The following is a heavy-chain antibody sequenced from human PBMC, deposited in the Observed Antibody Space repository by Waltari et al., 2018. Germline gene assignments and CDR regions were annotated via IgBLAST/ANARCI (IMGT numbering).Heavy chain of an antibody. CDR3: AKADDYTYYYGMDV. J-gene: IGHJ6*02. V-gene: IGHV3-30*18. Sequence: QVQLVESGGGVVQAGRSLRLSCAASGFTLSDHGRHWVRQAPGKGLEWVAVISYDVTHKIYADSVKGRFTISRDNSKNTLFLHMSGLRAEDSGVYYCAKADDYTYYYGMDVWGQGTTVTVS. CDR2: ISYDVTHK. D-gene: IGHD4-4*01. CDR1: GFTLSDHG.